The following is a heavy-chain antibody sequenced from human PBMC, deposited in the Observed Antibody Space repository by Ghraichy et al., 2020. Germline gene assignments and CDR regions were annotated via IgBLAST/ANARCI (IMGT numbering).Heavy chain of an antibody. J-gene: IGHJ4*02. D-gene: IGHD3/OR15-3a*01. CDR2: LSPAANII. Sequence: GGSLRLSCAASGFSLTDSWMYWVRQVPGKGLVWVSHLSPAANIINYVESVRGRFTISRDTAKNTLFLQMHSLRVDDTAIYYCARGEFGLVDWGRGTLVTVSA. CDR1: GFSLTDSW. CDR3: ARGEFGLVD. V-gene: IGHV3-74*01.